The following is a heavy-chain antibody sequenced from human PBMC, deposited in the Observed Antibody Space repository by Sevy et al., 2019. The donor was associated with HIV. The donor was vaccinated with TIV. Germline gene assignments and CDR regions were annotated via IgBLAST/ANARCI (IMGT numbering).Heavy chain of an antibody. CDR1: GGSITSLY. V-gene: IGHV4-59*08. CDR3: AGENAWGRGYS. D-gene: IGHD1-26*01. CDR2: IYYNGNT. J-gene: IGHJ4*02. Sequence: SETLSLTCTVSGGSITSLYWGWIRQPPGKGLEWIANIYYNGNTNYNPSLKSRVTISLDTSKNQCSLGLGPVTAADAAIYCCAGENAWGRGYSWGQGTLVTVSS.